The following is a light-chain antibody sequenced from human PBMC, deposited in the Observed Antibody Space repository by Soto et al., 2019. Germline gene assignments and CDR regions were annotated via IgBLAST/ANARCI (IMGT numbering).Light chain of an antibody. J-gene: IGKJ1*01. CDR2: GAS. Sequence: ELVMTQSPATLSVSPGERATLSCRASQSVGSNLAWYQQKPGQAPRLLIYGASTRATGIPARFSGSGSGKEFTLTISSLQSEDFAVYYCQQYNNWPPWTFGQGTKVEIK. CDR1: QSVGSN. CDR3: QQYNNWPPWT. V-gene: IGKV3-15*01.